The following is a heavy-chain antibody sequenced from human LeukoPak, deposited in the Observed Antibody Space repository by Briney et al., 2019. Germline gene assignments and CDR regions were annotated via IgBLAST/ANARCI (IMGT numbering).Heavy chain of an antibody. CDR1: GGSISSYY. V-gene: IGHV4-59*01. Sequence: SETLSLTCTVSGGSISSYYWSWIRQPPGKGLEWIGYIYYSRSTNYNPPLKSRVTISVDTSKNQFSLKLSSVTAAGTAVYYCAREGDFWRRNYYFDYWGQGTLVTVSS. D-gene: IGHD3-3*01. CDR3: AREGDFWRRNYYFDY. J-gene: IGHJ4*02. CDR2: IYYSRST.